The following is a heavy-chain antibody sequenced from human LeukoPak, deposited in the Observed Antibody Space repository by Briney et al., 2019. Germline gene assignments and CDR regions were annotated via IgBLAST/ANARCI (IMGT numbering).Heavy chain of an antibody. D-gene: IGHD2-21*02. J-gene: IGHJ4*02. Sequence: GGSLRLSCATSGFTFNRFGMHRDRQAPGKGLEWVAVIWYDGSNKDYADSVKGRFTISRDNSKNTLYLQMSGLRAEDTAVYYCATSAHIEVGTAPPPDYWGQGTLATVTS. CDR3: ATSAHIEVGTAPPPDY. V-gene: IGHV3-33*01. CDR2: IWYDGSNK. CDR1: GFTFNRFG.